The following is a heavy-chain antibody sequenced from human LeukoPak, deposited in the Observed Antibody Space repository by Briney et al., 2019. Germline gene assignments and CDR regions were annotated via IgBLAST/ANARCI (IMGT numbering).Heavy chain of an antibody. D-gene: IGHD2-2*01. J-gene: IGHJ5*02. V-gene: IGHV4-34*01. Sequence: SETLSLTCAVYGGSFSGYYWSWIRQPPGKGLEWIGEINHSGSTNYNPSLKSRVTISVDTSKNQFSLKLSSVTAADTAVYYCARARPRVGYCSSTSCSPSRAWFDPWGQGTLVTVSS. CDR1: GGSFSGYY. CDR2: INHSGST. CDR3: ARARPRVGYCSSTSCSPSRAWFDP.